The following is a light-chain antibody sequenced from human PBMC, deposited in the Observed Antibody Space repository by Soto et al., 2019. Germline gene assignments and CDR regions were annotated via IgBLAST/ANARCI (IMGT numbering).Light chain of an antibody. CDR3: QQYNHWPPWLT. CDR2: GAS. V-gene: IGKV3-15*01. J-gene: IGKJ4*01. CDR1: QSVSTN. Sequence: EIVMTQSPATLSVSPGETATLSCRASQSVSTNLDWYQQKPGQAPRLLIYGASTRVTGIPARFSGSGSGTEFTLTISSLQSEDFAVSYCQQYNHWPPWLTFGGGTKVEIK.